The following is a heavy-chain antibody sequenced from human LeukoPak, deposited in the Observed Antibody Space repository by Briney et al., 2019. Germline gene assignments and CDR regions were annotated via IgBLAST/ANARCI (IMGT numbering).Heavy chain of an antibody. D-gene: IGHD6-13*01. J-gene: IGHJ4*02. Sequence: ASVKVSCKASGYSLTGYYMHWLRQAPGQGLEWMGWINPNSGDTGYAQKFQGRVTMTRDMSISAIYMELTRLRSDDTALYYCARWDGYSSSPDYWGQGTLVTVSS. CDR2: INPNSGDT. V-gene: IGHV1-2*02. CDR3: ARWDGYSSSPDY. CDR1: GYSLTGYY.